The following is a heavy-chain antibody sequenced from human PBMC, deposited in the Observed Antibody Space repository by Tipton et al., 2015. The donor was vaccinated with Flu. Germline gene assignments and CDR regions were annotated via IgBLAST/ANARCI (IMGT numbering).Heavy chain of an antibody. CDR3: ARSSSAYDYVCGGSYYFDI. D-gene: IGHD3-16*01. CDR2: INHSGST. J-gene: IGHJ4*02. V-gene: IGHV4-34*01. CDR1: GGSFSGYY. Sequence: TLSLTCSVYGGSFSGYYWSWIRQPPGKGLEWIGEINHSGSTNYNPSLKSRVTISLDTSKNQFSLKLISVTAADTAVYYCARSSSAYDYVCGGSYYFDIWGQGKLVTVSS.